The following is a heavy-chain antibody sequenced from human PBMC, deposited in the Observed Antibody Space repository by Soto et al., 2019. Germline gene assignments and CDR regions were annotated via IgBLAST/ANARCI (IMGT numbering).Heavy chain of an antibody. V-gene: IGHV1-2*02. CDR3: ARDPTSKFSESYFDH. J-gene: IGHJ4*02. D-gene: IGHD1-26*01. Sequence: ASVKVSCKASGYTFTDSHIHWIRQAPGHGLQWMGWIDPDSGGTEYSQLFQGRVTLTRDTSTKTVFLGLSGLTSDDTAVYYCARDPTSKFSESYFDHWSKGTLVTVSS. CDR1: GYTFTDSH. CDR2: IDPDSGGT.